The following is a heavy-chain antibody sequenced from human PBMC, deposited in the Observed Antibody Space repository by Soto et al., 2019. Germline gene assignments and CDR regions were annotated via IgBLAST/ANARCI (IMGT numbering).Heavy chain of an antibody. CDR2: IFHSGST. V-gene: IGHV4-30-2*01. CDR1: GGSISSGGYS. D-gene: IGHD3-22*01. Sequence: QLQLQESGSGLVKPSQTLSLTCAVSGGSISSGGYSWNWIRQPPGKGLEWIGYIFHSGSTYYNPSLMSRVTISEDRAKNHFSLKLSSVTAADTAVYYCARGMGSTGYYLGELDYWGQGALVTVSS. J-gene: IGHJ4*02. CDR3: ARGMGSTGYYLGELDY.